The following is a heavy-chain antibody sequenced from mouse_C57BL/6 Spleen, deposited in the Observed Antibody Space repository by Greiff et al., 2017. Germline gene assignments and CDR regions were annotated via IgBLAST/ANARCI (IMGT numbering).Heavy chain of an antibody. CDR1: GYTFTSYW. CDR2: IHPNSGST. CDR3: ARPYGSSYLYYAMDY. V-gene: IGHV1-64*01. D-gene: IGHD1-1*01. Sequence: VQLQQPGAELVKPGASVKLSCKASGYTFTSYWMHWVKQRPGQGLEWIGMIHPNSGSTNYNEKFKSKATLTVDKSSSTAYMQLSSLTSEDSAVYYCARPYGSSYLYYAMDYWGQGTSVTVSS. J-gene: IGHJ4*01.